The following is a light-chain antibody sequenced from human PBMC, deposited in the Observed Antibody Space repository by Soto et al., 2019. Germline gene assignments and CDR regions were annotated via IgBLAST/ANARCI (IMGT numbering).Light chain of an antibody. J-gene: IGLJ3*02. CDR2: STS. V-gene: IGLV7-43*01. Sequence: QSVVTQEPSLTVSPGRTVTLTCASSTAAVTSDYYPNWVQQKPAQAPRALIYSTSDKHPWTPARFSGSLLGGKAALTLSGVQPEDEAEYYCLLHYGSAQVFGGGTKLTVL. CDR1: TAAVTSDYY. CDR3: LLHYGSAQV.